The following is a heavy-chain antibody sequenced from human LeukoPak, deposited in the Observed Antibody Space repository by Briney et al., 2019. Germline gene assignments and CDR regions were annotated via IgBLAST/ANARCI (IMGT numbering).Heavy chain of an antibody. CDR3: AKDSHDFWSGSRFDY. Sequence: GGSLRLSCAASGFTFSSYDMHWVRQATGKGLEWVSAIGTAGDTYYPGSVKGRFTISRENAKNTLYLQMNSLRAEDTAVYYCAKDSHDFWSGSRFDYWGQGTLVTVSS. V-gene: IGHV3-13*01. CDR1: GFTFSSYD. J-gene: IGHJ4*02. CDR2: IGTAGDT. D-gene: IGHD3-3*01.